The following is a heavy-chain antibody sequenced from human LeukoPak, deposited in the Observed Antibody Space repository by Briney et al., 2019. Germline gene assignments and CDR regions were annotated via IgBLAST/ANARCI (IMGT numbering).Heavy chain of an antibody. D-gene: IGHD5-18*01. J-gene: IGHJ4*02. V-gene: IGHV4-39*01. Sequence: LLTLSMPFTVKQCYTSSSRYNGWMMGHPPGIKKKWIGSISYTGSTYYNPSLKSRVSISADTSKNQFSLKLSSVTAADTAIYYCARSFGYSYGLPFDYWGQGNLVTVSS. CDR3: ARSFGYSYGLPFDY. CDR1: QCYTSSSRYN. CDR2: ISYTGST.